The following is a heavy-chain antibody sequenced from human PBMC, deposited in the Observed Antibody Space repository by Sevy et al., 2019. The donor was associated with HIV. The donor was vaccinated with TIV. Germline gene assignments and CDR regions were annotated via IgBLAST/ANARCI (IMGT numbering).Heavy chain of an antibody. CDR3: TTGGSLFQH. D-gene: IGHD2-15*01. Sequence: GGSLRLSCAASGFTFSNVWMSWLRQAPGKGLEWVAHIKSKTEGGTADYAAPVKGRFTISRDDSKDTLYLQMNSPKTEDTAVYYCTTGGSLFQHWGQGTLVTVSS. J-gene: IGHJ1*01. CDR1: GFTFSNVW. V-gene: IGHV3-15*01. CDR2: IKSKTEGGTA.